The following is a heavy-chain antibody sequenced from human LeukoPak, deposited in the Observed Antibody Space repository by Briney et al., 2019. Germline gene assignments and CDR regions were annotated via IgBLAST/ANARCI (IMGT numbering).Heavy chain of an antibody. Sequence: SETLSLTCTVSGGSISSYYWSWIRQPAGKGLEWIGRIYTSGSTNYNPSLKSRVTMSVDTSKNQFSLKLSSVTAADTAVYYCARSPSNIATKHGNAFDIWGQGTMVTVSS. CDR3: ARSPSNIATKHGNAFDI. J-gene: IGHJ3*02. CDR2: IYTSGST. V-gene: IGHV4-4*07. CDR1: GGSISSYY. D-gene: IGHD6-13*01.